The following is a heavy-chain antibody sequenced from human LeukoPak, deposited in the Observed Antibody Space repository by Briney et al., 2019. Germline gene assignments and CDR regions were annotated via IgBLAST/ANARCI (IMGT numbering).Heavy chain of an antibody. CDR3: ARDGGSYYLQDGPWFDP. J-gene: IGHJ5*02. D-gene: IGHD1-26*01. Sequence: GGSLRLSCAASGFTFSSYWMSWVRQAPGKGLEWVSDISGSGGTIYYADSVKGRFTISRDNAKNSLYLQMNSLRDEDTAVYYCARDGGSYYLQDGPWFDPWGQGTLVTVSS. V-gene: IGHV3-48*02. CDR2: ISGSGGTI. CDR1: GFTFSSYW.